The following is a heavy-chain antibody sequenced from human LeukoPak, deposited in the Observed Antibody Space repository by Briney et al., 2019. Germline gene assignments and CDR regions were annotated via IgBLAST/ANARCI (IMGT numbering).Heavy chain of an antibody. D-gene: IGHD2-2*01. V-gene: IGHV4-34*01. J-gene: IGHJ4*02. CDR1: GGSFSDYY. CDR2: TKHSESI. CDR3: ARVIGSDTRDYYLGY. Sequence: SETLSLTCAVYGGSFSDYYWSWIRQSPGKGLEWIGEIKSTGTTNWIGETKHSESINYNPSLKSRVTISADTSKNQFSLKLTSVTAADTAVYYCARVIGSDTRDYYLGYWGQGTLVTVYS.